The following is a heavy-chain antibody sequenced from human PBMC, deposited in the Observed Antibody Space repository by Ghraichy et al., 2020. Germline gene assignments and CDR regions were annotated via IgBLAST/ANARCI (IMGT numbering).Heavy chain of an antibody. CDR3: ARALKAGVSYYYYYMDV. Sequence: GGSLRLSCAASGFTFSSYDMHWVRQATGKGLEWVSAIGTAGDTYYPGSVKGRFTISRENAKNSLYLQMNSLRAGDTAVYYCARALKAGVSYYYYYMDVWGKGTTVTVSS. J-gene: IGHJ6*03. CDR2: IGTAGDT. D-gene: IGHD3-10*01. CDR1: GFTFSSYD. V-gene: IGHV3-13*01.